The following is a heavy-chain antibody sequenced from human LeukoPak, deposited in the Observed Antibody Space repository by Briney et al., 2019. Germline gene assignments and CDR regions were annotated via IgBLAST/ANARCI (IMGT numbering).Heavy chain of an antibody. CDR2: IRSKPYGGTP. D-gene: IGHD6-13*01. CDR1: GFTFGDFA. J-gene: IGHJ4*02. V-gene: IGHV3-49*04. Sequence: GGSLRLSCTGSGFTFGDFAMSWVRQAPGKGLEWVGLIRSKPYGGTPEYAASVKGRFTISRDASKSVAYLQMNSLKTEDTALYYCTRQGYSNFWYGGGSGYWGQGSLVTVSS. CDR3: TRQGYSNFWYGGGSGY.